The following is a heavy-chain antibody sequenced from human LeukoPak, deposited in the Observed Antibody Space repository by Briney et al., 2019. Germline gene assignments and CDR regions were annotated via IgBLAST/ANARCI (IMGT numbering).Heavy chain of an antibody. Sequence: SETLSLTCTVSGGSISSYYWSWIRQPPGKGLEWIGCMYYSGSTNYNPSLKSRVTISVDTSKNQFSLKLNSVTAADTAVYYCARGGAGWFDPWGQGTLVTVS. CDR3: ARGGAGWFDP. CDR1: GGSISSYY. J-gene: IGHJ5*02. V-gene: IGHV4-59*01. CDR2: MYYSGST. D-gene: IGHD3-16*01.